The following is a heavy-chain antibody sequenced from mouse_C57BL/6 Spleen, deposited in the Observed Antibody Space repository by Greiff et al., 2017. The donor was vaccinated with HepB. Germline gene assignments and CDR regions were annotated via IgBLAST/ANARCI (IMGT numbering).Heavy chain of an antibody. D-gene: IGHD2-1*01. V-gene: IGHV1-50*01. Sequence: QVQLQQPGAELVKPGASVKLSCKASGYTFTSYWMQWVKQRPGQGLEWIGEIDPSDSYTNYNQKFKGKATLPVDTSSSTAYMQLSSLTSEDSAVSYCARTLYGNSYAMDYWGQGTSVTVSS. CDR1: GYTFTSYW. CDR2: IDPSDSYT. J-gene: IGHJ4*01. CDR3: ARTLYGNSYAMDY.